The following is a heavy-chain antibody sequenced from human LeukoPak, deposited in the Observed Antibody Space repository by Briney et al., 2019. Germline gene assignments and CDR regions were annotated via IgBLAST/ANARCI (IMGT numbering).Heavy chain of an antibody. D-gene: IGHD3-10*01. V-gene: IGHV3-30*04. CDR2: ISYDGSNK. CDR1: GFTFSSYA. J-gene: IGHJ6*04. CDR3: AKASNGGSGSYRYYYYYGMDV. Sequence: QSGGSLRLSCAASGFTFSSYAMHWVRQAPGKGLEWVAVISYDGSNKYYADSVKGRFTISRDNSKNTLYLQMNSLRAEDTAVYYCAKASNGGSGSYRYYYYYGMDVWGKGTTVTVSS.